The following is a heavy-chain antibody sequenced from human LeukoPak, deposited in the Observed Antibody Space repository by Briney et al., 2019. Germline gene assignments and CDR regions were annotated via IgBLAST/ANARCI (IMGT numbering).Heavy chain of an antibody. Sequence: PSQTLSLTCTVSGGSISSGSYYWSWIRQPAGKGLEWIGRIYTSGSTNYNPSLKSRVTISVDTSKNQFSLKLSSVTAADTAVYYCARDSRGLYNEDHWGQGTLVTVSS. CDR2: IYTSGST. CDR3: ARDSRGLYNEDH. J-gene: IGHJ4*02. CDR1: GGSISSGSYY. V-gene: IGHV4-61*02. D-gene: IGHD1-14*01.